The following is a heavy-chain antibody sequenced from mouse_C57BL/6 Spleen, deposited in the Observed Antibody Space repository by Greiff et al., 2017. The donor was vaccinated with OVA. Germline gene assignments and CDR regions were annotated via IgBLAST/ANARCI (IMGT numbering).Heavy chain of an antibody. CDR1: GFTFSSYA. CDR2: ISDGGSYT. J-gene: IGHJ1*03. Sequence: EVQLVQSGAGLVKPGGSLKLSCAASGFTFSSYAMSWVRQTPEQRLEWVASISDGGSYTYYPANVQGRFTISSDNAKNNLYLQMNHLKSDRTAIFYCARAGITAVVDYWYFDVWGTGTTVTVSS. D-gene: IGHD1-1*01. CDR3: ARAGITAVVDYWYFDV. V-gene: IGHV5-4*01.